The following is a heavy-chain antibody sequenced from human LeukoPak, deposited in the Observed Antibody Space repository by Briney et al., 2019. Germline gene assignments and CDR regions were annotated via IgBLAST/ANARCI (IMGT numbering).Heavy chain of an antibody. CDR2: ISGSGGST. J-gene: IGHJ4*02. CDR3: AKDLPEDYYDSSGYPALFDY. V-gene: IGHV3-23*01. CDR1: GFTFSSYA. D-gene: IGHD3-22*01. Sequence: GGSLRLSCAASGFTFSSYAMRWVRQAPGEGREWVSAISGSGGSTYYADSLKGRFTISRDNSKNTLYLQMNSLRAEDTAVYYCAKDLPEDYYDSSGYPALFDYWGQGTLVTVSS.